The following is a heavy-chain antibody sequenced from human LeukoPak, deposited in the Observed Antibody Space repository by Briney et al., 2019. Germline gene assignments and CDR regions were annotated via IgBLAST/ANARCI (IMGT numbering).Heavy chain of an antibody. Sequence: SETLSLTCAVYDGSLSGYFWSWVRQPPGKGLEWIGEIDHSENTNYNPSLKSRVTISVDTSKNQFSLKLSSVTAADTAVYYCARVYSSSWSNWFDPWGQGTLVTVSS. CDR1: DGSLSGYF. D-gene: IGHD6-13*01. CDR3: ARVYSSSWSNWFDP. V-gene: IGHV4-34*01. CDR2: IDHSENT. J-gene: IGHJ5*02.